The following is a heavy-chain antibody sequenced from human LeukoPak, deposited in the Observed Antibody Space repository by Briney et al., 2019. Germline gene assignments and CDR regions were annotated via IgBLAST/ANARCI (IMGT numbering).Heavy chain of an antibody. CDR2: IRYDGSNK. J-gene: IGHJ4*02. V-gene: IGHV3-30*02. CDR1: GFTFSSYG. D-gene: IGHD3-22*01. Sequence: GGSLRLSCAASGFTFSSYGMHWVRQAPGKGLEWVAFIRYDGSNKYYADSVKGRFTISRDNSKNTLYLQMNSLRAEDTAVYYCAKGPYYDSSGYYWGVFDYWGQGTLVTVSS. CDR3: AKGPYYDSSGYYWGVFDY.